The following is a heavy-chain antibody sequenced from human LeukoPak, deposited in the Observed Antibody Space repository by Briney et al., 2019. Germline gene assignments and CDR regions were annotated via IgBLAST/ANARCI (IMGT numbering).Heavy chain of an antibody. CDR2: ISGSGGST. CDR1: GFTFSSYA. J-gene: IGHJ4*02. V-gene: IGHV3-23*01. CDR3: AKYSSGWSCLDY. Sequence: GASLRLSCAASGFTFSSYAMSWVRQAPGKGLEWVSAISGSGGSTYYADSVKGRFTISRDNSKNTLFLQMNSLRAEDTAVYYCAKYSSGWSCLDYWGQGTLVTVSS. D-gene: IGHD6-19*01.